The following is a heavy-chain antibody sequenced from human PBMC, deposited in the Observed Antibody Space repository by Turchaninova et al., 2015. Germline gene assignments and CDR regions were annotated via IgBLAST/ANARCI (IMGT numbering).Heavy chain of an antibody. V-gene: IGHV2-70*04. Sequence: QVTLTESVPALVKSTQTLPLTCPFSWFSLRNSGISVSWIRQPLGKPMEWLARIHWDDDKCYSTSLKSRLTISKDTSKNEVVLTMTNMDPVDTATYYCVRSPVGAKGVFDYWGQGTLVTVSS. D-gene: IGHD1-26*01. J-gene: IGHJ4*02. CDR3: VRSPVGAKGVFDY. CDR2: IHWDDDK. CDR1: WFSLRNSGIS.